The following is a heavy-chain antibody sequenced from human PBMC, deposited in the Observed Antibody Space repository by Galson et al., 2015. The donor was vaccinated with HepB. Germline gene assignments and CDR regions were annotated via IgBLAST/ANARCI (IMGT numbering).Heavy chain of an antibody. J-gene: IGHJ4*02. V-gene: IGHV3-23*01. CDR1: GFTFSSLG. CDR2: IRVSGGIS. D-gene: IGHD1-1*01. Sequence: SLRLSCEASGFTFSSLGMTWVRQAPGKGLECVSAIRVSGGISDYAESVKGRFTISRDNSNNMLYLQMNNLRVEDTAVYYCAKGTTNIDYWGQGTLVTVSS. CDR3: AKGTTNIDY.